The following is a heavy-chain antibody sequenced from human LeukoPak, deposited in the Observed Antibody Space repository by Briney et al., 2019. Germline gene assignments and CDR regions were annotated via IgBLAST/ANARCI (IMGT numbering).Heavy chain of an antibody. CDR3: AKPPYGDYSILGLGSAFDI. Sequence: GGSLRLSCAASGFTFSSYWMHWVRQAPGKGLVWVSRINSDGSSTSYADSVKGRFTISRDNAKNTLYLQMNSLRAEDTAVYYCAKPPYGDYSILGLGSAFDIWGQGTMVTVSS. CDR1: GFTFSSYW. CDR2: INSDGSST. J-gene: IGHJ3*02. V-gene: IGHV3-74*01. D-gene: IGHD4-17*01.